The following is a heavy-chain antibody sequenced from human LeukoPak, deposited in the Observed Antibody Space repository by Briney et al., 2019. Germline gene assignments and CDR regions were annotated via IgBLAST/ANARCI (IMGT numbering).Heavy chain of an antibody. V-gene: IGHV3-21*01. Sequence: AGGSLRLSCAASGFIFSSYSMNWVRQAPGKGLEWVSSISSTGTYIYYADSLRGRFTISRDNARNSLYLQMNSLRAEDTAVYYCATRPASETYYAVFDYWGQGTLVTVSS. CDR1: GFIFSSYS. CDR3: ATRPASETYYAVFDY. J-gene: IGHJ4*02. D-gene: IGHD1-26*01. CDR2: ISSTGTYI.